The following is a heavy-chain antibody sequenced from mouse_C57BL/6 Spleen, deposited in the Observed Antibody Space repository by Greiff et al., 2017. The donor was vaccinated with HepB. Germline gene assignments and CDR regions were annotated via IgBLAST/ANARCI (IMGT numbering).Heavy chain of an antibody. D-gene: IGHD2-1*01. J-gene: IGHJ4*01. V-gene: IGHV1-66*01. CDR2: IYPGSGNP. CDR3: ARSGGNPYAMDY. Sequence: VQLQQSGPELVKPGASVKISCKASGYSFTSYYIHWVKQRPGQGLEWIGWIYPGSGNPKYNEKFKGKATLTADTSSSTAYMQLSSLTSEDSAVYYCARSGGNPYAMDYWGQGTSVTVSS. CDR1: GYSFTSYY.